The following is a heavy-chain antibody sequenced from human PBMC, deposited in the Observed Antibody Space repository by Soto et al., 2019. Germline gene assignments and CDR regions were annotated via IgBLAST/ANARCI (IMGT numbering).Heavy chain of an antibody. V-gene: IGHV3-11*05. CDR3: ARTIAAAGGRRYFDL. CDR2: ISSSSSYT. Sequence: QVPLVESGGGLVKPGGSLRLSCAASGFTFSDYYMSWIRQAPGKGLEWVSYISSSSSYTNYADSVKGRFTISRDNAKNSLYLQMNSLRAEDTAVYYCARTIAAAGGRRYFDLWGRGTPVTVSS. D-gene: IGHD6-13*01. J-gene: IGHJ2*01. CDR1: GFTFSDYY.